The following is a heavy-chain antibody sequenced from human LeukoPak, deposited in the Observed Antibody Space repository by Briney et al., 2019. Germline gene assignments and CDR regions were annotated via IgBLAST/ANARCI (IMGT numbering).Heavy chain of an antibody. CDR3: TTDEDWNYARKDV. J-gene: IGHJ6*02. Sequence: GESLRLSCAASGFTFNYAWMSWVRQVPGKGLEWVGQTVSEIGGGTTDYAAPVKGRFTISRDDSKSTLYLQMNSLKIEDTAVYYCTTDEDWNYARKDVWGQGATVIVSS. V-gene: IGHV3-15*04. D-gene: IGHD1-7*01. CDR1: GFTFNYAW. CDR2: TVSEIGGGTT.